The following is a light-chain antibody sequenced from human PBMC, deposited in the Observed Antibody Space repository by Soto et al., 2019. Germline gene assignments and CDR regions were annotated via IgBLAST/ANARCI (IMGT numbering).Light chain of an antibody. CDR3: QHYNYWPCT. CDR2: GAS. J-gene: IGKJ2*02. CDR1: QSVGVN. Sequence: MTQSPATLAVAPGGRATLSCRASQSVGVNLAWYQQKHGQAPRLLLYGASTRATGIPAWFSGSGSGADYTPTIDSLPSEDFAIYFWQHYNYWPCTFGRGTKLEIK. V-gene: IGKV3-15*01.